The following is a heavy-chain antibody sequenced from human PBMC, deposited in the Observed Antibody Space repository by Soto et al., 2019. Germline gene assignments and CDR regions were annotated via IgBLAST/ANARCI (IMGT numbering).Heavy chain of an antibody. CDR1: GHPFTDLY. V-gene: IGHV1-2*02. CDR3: ARDFDTSGNYYAGGAFDF. J-gene: IGHJ3*01. D-gene: IGHD3-22*01. Sequence: SVKVSSKPSGHPFTDLYRHWERQAPGLGLEWMGWINPRSGASRKTQRVQGRFTMTRDTSTTAVYMELRSLRSDDTAVYYCARDFDTSGNYYAGGAFDFWGQGILVTVSS. CDR2: INPRSGAS.